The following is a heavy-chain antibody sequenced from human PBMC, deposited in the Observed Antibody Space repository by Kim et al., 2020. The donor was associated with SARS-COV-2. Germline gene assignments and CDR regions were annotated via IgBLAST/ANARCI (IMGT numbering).Heavy chain of an antibody. CDR3: ASLSYGSGSYLPDSDY. J-gene: IGHJ4*02. Sequence: SVKVSCKASGGTFSSYAISWVRQAPGQGLEWMGGIIPIFGTANYAQKFQGRVTITADESTSTAYMELSSLRSEDTAVYYCASLSYGSGSYLPDSDYWGQGTLVTVSS. CDR1: GGTFSSYA. CDR2: IIPIFGTA. V-gene: IGHV1-69*13. D-gene: IGHD3-10*01.